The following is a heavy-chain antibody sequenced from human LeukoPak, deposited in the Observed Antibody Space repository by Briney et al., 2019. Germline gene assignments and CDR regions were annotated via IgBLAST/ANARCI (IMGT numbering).Heavy chain of an antibody. CDR1: GYTFTSYG. CDR2: ISAYNGNT. D-gene: IGHD3-3*01. J-gene: IGHJ6*02. Sequence: AASVKVSCKASGYTFTSYGISWVRQAPGQGLEWMGWISAYNGNTNYAQKLQGRVTMTTDTSTSTAYMELRSLRSDDTAVYYCARDGTEELRFLEWSLSHYYYYGMDVWGQGTTVTVSS. V-gene: IGHV1-18*01. CDR3: ARDGTEELRFLEWSLSHYYYYGMDV.